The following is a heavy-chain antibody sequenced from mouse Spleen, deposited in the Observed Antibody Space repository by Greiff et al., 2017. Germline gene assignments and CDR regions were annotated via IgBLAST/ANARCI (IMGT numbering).Heavy chain of an antibody. J-gene: IGHJ4*01. CDR3: ARDKRRDAMDY. CDR1: GFTFSSYA. Sequence: EVQRVESGGGLVKPGGSLKLSCAASGFTFSSYAMSWVRQTPEKRLEWVATISDGGSYTYYPDNVKGRFTISRDNAKNNLYLQMSHLKSEDTAMYYCARDKRRDAMDYWGQGTSVTVSS. CDR2: ISDGGSYT. V-gene: IGHV5-4*01.